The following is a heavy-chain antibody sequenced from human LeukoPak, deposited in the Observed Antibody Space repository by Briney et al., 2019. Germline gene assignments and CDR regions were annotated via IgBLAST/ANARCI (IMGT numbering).Heavy chain of an antibody. D-gene: IGHD1-26*01. CDR2: IYYSGST. Sequence: PSETLSLTCTVSGGSISSYYWSWIRQPPGKGLEWIGYIYYSGSTNYNPSLKSRVTISVDTSKNQFSLKLSSVTAADTAVYYCARGGAGLDDWGQGTLVTVSS. CDR1: GGSISSYY. V-gene: IGHV4-59*01. J-gene: IGHJ4*02. CDR3: ARGGAGLDD.